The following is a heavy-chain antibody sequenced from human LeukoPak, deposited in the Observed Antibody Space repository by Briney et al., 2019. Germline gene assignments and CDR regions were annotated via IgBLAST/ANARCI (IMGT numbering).Heavy chain of an antibody. Sequence: ASVKLSCKASGYTFTSYGISWVRQAPGEGLEWVGWISVYNGDTKYVQKLQGRVTMTTDTSTNTAYMELRSLRSDDTAVYYCARDWEYSSGWGRNSGWGRPSGGWFDPWGQGTLVTVSS. V-gene: IGHV1-18*01. CDR3: ARDWEYSSGWGRNSGWGRPSGGWFDP. CDR2: ISVYNGDT. CDR1: GYTFTSYG. J-gene: IGHJ5*02. D-gene: IGHD6-19*01.